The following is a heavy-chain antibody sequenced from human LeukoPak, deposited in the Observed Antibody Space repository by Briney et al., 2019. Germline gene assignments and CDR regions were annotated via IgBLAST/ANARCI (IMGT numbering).Heavy chain of an antibody. CDR1: RYTFSSYD. CDR2: MNPNSGST. V-gene: IGHV1-8*01. D-gene: IGHD1-1*01. CDR3: TRGDRTTVAIDY. Sequence: ASVKVSCKTSRYTFSSYDISWVRQATGQGLEWMGWMNPNSGSTGYAQKFQGRVSMTRDTSIRTAYMELTSLRSDDTAVYYCTRGDRTTVAIDYWGQGTLVTVSS. J-gene: IGHJ4*02.